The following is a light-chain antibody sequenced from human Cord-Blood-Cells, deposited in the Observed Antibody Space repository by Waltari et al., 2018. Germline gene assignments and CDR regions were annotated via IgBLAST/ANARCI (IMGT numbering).Light chain of an antibody. CDR2: DVS. V-gene: IGLV2-14*01. Sequence: QSALTQPASVSGSPGQSITISCTGTSSDVGGYNYVSWYHQHTGKAPKLMIDDVSNRPAGVSNRVSGSKSGNTASLTISGLHAEDEADYYCSSYTSSSTLVVFGGGTKLTVL. CDR1: SSDVGGYNY. J-gene: IGLJ2*01. CDR3: SSYTSSSTLVV.